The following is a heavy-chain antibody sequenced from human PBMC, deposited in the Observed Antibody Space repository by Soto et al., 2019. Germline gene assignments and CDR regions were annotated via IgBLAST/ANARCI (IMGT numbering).Heavy chain of an antibody. V-gene: IGHV3-15*01. CDR1: GFTFSNAW. J-gene: IGHJ4*02. Sequence: GGSLRLSCAASGFTFSNAWMSWVRQAPGKGLEWVGRIKSKTDGGTTDYAAPVKGRFTISRDDSKNTLYLQMNSLKTEDTAVYYCTTPLFYYYDSSGYYYWGQGTLVTVSS. D-gene: IGHD3-22*01. CDR2: IKSKTDGGTT. CDR3: TTPLFYYYDSSGYYY.